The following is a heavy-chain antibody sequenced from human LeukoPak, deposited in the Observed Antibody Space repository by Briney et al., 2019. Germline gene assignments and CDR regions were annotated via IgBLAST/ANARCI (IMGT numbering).Heavy chain of an antibody. V-gene: IGHV4-4*07. Sequence: PSETLSLTCTVSGGSISSYYWSWLRQPAGKGLEWIGRIYTSGSTNYNPSLKSRVTMSVDTSKNQFSLKLSSVTAADTAVYYCANTDAPLRTIVPAAENWFDPWGQGTLVTVSS. CDR2: IYTSGST. D-gene: IGHD2-2*01. CDR1: GGSISSYY. CDR3: ANTDAPLRTIVPAAENWFDP. J-gene: IGHJ5*02.